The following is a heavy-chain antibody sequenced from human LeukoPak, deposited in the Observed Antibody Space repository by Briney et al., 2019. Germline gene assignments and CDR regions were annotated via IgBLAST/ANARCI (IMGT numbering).Heavy chain of an antibody. CDR2: ISWNSGSI. CDR1: GFTFDDYA. D-gene: IGHD4-17*01. J-gene: IGHJ6*04. V-gene: IGHV3-9*01. CDR3: AKDMPTDYYYGMDV. Sequence: QAGGSLRPSCAASGFTFDDYAMHWVRHAPGKGLEWVSGISWNSGSIGYADSVKGRFTISRDNAKNSLYLQMNSLRAEDTALYYCAKDMPTDYYYGMDVWGEGTTVTVSS.